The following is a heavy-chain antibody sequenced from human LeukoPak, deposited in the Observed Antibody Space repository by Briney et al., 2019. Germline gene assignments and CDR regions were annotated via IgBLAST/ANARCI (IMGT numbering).Heavy chain of an antibody. V-gene: IGHV1-69*13. CDR3: ASQVPAQFDP. Sequence: SVKVSCKASGGTFTSYAISWVRQAPGQGLEWMGGIIPIFGTANYAQKFQGRVTITADESTSTAYMELSSLRSEDTAVYYCASQVPAQFDPWGQGPLVTVSS. D-gene: IGHD1-1*01. J-gene: IGHJ5*02. CDR2: IIPIFGTA. CDR1: GGTFTSYA.